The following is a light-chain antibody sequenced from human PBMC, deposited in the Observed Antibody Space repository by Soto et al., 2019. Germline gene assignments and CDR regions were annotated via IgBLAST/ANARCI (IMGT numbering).Light chain of an antibody. J-gene: IGLJ2*01. V-gene: IGLV8-61*01. CDR3: VLYMGSGIWV. CDR2: STN. Sequence: QTVVTQEPSFSVSPGRTVTLTCGLNSGSVSTSYYPSWYQQTPGQAPRTLIYSTNTRSSGVPDRFSGSILANKAALTITGAQADDESDYYCVLYMGSGIWVFGGGTKLTVL. CDR1: SGSVSTSYY.